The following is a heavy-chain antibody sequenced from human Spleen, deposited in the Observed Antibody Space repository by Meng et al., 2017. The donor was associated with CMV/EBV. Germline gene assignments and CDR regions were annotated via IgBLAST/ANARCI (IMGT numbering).Heavy chain of an antibody. CDR2: IYHSGST. V-gene: IGHV4-4*02. CDR3: ARVRLSELVLYYYYYGMDV. CDR1: ISSRNR. J-gene: IGHJ6*02. Sequence: ISSRNRWSWVRQAPGKGLEWIGEIYHSGSTNYNRSLKSRVNISVDKSKNQFSLKLSSVTDADTAVYYCARVRLSELVLYYYYYGMDVWGQGTTVTVSS. D-gene: IGHD1-7*01.